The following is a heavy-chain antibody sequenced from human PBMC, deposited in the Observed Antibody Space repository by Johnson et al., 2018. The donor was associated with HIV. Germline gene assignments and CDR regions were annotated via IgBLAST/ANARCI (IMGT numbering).Heavy chain of an antibody. D-gene: IGHD3-3*01. CDR3: ARATYYYDLSGYLTRPRAFDM. Sequence: MQLVESGGNVVRPGGSLRLSCAASGFTFDDYAMNWVRQAPGKGLEWVSGFTWDGDRTASAASVKGRFTISRDNAKKSLYVQMNSLRAEDTALYYCARATYYYDLSGYLTRPRAFDMWGQGTMVTVSS. V-gene: IGHV3-20*04. CDR2: FTWDGDRT. CDR1: GFTFDDYA. J-gene: IGHJ3*02.